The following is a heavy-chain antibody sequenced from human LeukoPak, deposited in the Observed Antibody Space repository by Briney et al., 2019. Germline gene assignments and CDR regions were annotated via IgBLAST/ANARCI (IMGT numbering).Heavy chain of an antibody. Sequence: SGTLSLTCTVSGGSISSYYWSWIRQPPGKGLEWIGYIYYSGSTNYNPSLKSRVTISVDTSKNQFSLKLSSVTAADTAVYYCARPYCSSTSRPQETDAFDIWGQGTMVTVSS. V-gene: IGHV4-59*01. J-gene: IGHJ3*02. CDR1: GGSISSYY. CDR3: ARPYCSSTSRPQETDAFDI. CDR2: IYYSGST. D-gene: IGHD2-2*01.